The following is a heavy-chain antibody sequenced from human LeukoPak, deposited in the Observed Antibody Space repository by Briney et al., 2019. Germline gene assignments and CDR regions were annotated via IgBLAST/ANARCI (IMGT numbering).Heavy chain of an antibody. D-gene: IGHD3-22*01. J-gene: IGHJ4*02. CDR3: SRGLDSRKLGY. CDR2: IHPSGML. CDR1: GASFSSGDQY. V-gene: IGHV4-31*03. Sequence: PSETLFLTCTVSGASFSSGDQYWNWIHQSPGKGLEWIGSIHPSGMLYNNPSLESRVTISIDTSKNQFSLNLNSVTAADTAVYFCSRGLDSRKLGYWGQGTLVTVSS.